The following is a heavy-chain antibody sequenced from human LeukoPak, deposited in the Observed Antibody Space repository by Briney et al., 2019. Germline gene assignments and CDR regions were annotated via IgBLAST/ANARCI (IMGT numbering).Heavy chain of an antibody. Sequence: ASVKVSCKANGYTFTGYYMHWVRQAPGPGLEWMGRINLNSGGTNYAQKFQGSVTMTRDTSISTAYMELSRLRSDDTAVYYCASDPQQLWFYYLGQGTLVTVSS. CDR1: GYTFTGYY. D-gene: IGHD5-18*01. V-gene: IGHV1-2*06. J-gene: IGHJ4*02. CDR2: INLNSGGT. CDR3: ASDPQQLWFYY.